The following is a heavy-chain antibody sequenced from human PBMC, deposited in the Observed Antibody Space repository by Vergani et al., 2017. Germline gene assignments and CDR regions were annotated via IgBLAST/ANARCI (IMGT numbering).Heavy chain of an antibody. J-gene: IGHJ6*03. CDR1: GYTFTGYY. V-gene: IGHV1-2*02. D-gene: IGHD3-22*01. CDR3: ARDLXYYDSSGYYPVPYYYMDV. CDR2: INPNSGGT. Sequence: QVQLVQSGAEVKKPGASVKVSCKASGYTFTGYYMNWVRQAPGQGLEWMGWINPNSGGTNYAQKFQGRVTMTRDTSISTAYMELSRLRSDDTAVYYCARDLXYYDSSGYYPVPYYYMDVWGKGTTVTVSS.